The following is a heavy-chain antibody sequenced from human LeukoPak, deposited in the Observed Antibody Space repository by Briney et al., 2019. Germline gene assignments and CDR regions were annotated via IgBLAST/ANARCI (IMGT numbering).Heavy chain of an antibody. D-gene: IGHD6-19*01. V-gene: IGHV6-1*01. J-gene: IGHJ3*02. CDR1: GDNVSSTSAV. Sequence: SQTLSLTCVISGDNVSSTSAVWNWIRLSPSRGLEWLGRTYYRSGLFYDYAVSIKSRITITPDPSENQLSLQLTSVTAEDAAIYYCARMKWLVPPYGLDIWGQGTAVTVSS. CDR2: TYYRSGLFY. CDR3: ARMKWLVPPYGLDI.